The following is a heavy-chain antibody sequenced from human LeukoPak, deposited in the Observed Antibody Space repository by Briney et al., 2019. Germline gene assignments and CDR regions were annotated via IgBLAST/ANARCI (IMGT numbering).Heavy chain of an antibody. J-gene: IGHJ5*02. CDR1: GFIFSNYG. V-gene: IGHV3-30*02. CDR3: ATMQWLEGVDWFDP. D-gene: IGHD6-19*01. CDR2: IRYDESNK. Sequence: GGSLRLSCVASGFIFSNYGMHWVRQAPGKGLEWVAFIRYDESNKFYADSVKGRFTISRDNSKNILFLQMNSLRAEDTAVYYCATMQWLEGVDWFDPWGQGTLVTVSS.